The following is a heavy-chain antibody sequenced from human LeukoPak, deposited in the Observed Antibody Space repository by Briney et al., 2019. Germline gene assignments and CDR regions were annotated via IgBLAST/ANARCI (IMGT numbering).Heavy chain of an antibody. V-gene: IGHV4-30-4*01. CDR1: GGSISSGDYY. CDR2: IYYSGST. Sequence: KPSETLSLTCTVSGGSISSGDYYWSWIRRPPGKGLEWIGYIYYSGSTYYNPSLKSRVTISVDTSKNQFSLKLSSVTAADTAVYYCARGIAADFYFDYWGQGTLVTVSS. D-gene: IGHD6-6*01. CDR3: ARGIAADFYFDY. J-gene: IGHJ4*02.